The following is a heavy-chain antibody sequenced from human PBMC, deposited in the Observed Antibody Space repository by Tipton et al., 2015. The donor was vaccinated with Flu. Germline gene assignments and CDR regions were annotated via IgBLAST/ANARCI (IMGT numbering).Heavy chain of an antibody. CDR3: ASAPTMTTFFF. D-gene: IGHD4-17*01. J-gene: IGHJ4*02. Sequence: TLSLTCSVSGASISDYYWNWIRQRPGKGLEWLAHISYSGTTGYNPSLKSRLTVSADTSKNQFSLKLTSVTATDTAIYYCASAPTMTTFFFWGQGTLVTVSS. CDR1: GASISDYY. V-gene: IGHV4-59*08. CDR2: ISYSGTT.